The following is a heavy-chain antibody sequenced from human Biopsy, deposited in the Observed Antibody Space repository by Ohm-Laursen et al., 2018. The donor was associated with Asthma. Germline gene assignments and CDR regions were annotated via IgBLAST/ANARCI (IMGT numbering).Heavy chain of an antibody. CDR2: IYYSGTT. D-gene: IGHD6-13*01. CDR3: VRGSSSWHHGPFHYYYGLDV. CDR1: SGSGGYMRSGNYY. V-gene: IGHV4-39*01. J-gene: IGHJ6*02. Sequence: PSETLSLTCSLSSGSGGYMRSGNYYWGWIRQPPGKRLEWIGSIYYSGTTYYNPSLESRVTVSAATSKNQFTMKLTSVTAADTAVYYCVRGSSSWHHGPFHYYYGLDVWGQGTTATVSS.